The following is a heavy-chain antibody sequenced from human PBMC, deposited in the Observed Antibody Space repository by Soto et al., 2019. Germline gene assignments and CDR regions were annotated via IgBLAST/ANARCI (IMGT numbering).Heavy chain of an antibody. CDR3: GKTDGVEGQLVDS. Sequence: EVQLLESGGGLVQPGGSLRLSCAASGFTLSNYAMGWVRQAPGKGLEWVSTISGSGGRIYYADSVKGRFTISRDNSKNTLYLQRSSLRAEDTAVYYCGKTDGVEGQLVDSWGQGTLVTVSS. CDR1: GFTLSNYA. CDR2: ISGSGGRI. J-gene: IGHJ4*02. V-gene: IGHV3-23*01. D-gene: IGHD6-6*01.